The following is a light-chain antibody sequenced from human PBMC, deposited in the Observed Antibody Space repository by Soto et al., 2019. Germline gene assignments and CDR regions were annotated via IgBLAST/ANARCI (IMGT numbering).Light chain of an antibody. CDR1: QSVDNNY. CDR3: QQFGSSPPRYT. V-gene: IGKV3-20*01. J-gene: IGKJ2*01. CDR2: GAS. Sequence: EIASTQSPGTLSLSPGERATLSCRASQSVDNNYLAWYQQKPGQAPRLLIYGASSRTTGIPDRFSGSGSGTDFTLTISRLEPEDFAVYYCQQFGSSPPRYTFGQGTKLEIK.